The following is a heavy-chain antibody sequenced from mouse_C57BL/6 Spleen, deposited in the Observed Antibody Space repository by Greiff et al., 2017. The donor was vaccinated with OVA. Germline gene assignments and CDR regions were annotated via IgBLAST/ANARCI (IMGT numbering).Heavy chain of an antibody. CDR3: ARADYYGSLNYCDY. CDR2: INPGSGGT. V-gene: IGHV1-54*01. Sequence: QVQLKESGAELVRPGTSVKVSCKASGYAFPNYLIEWVQQRPGQGLEWIGVINPGSGGTNYNAKFQGKATMTADKSSSTAYMQLSSLTSEDSAVYVCARADYYGSLNYCDYWGQGTTLTVSS. CDR1: GYAFPNYL. J-gene: IGHJ2*01. D-gene: IGHD1-1*01.